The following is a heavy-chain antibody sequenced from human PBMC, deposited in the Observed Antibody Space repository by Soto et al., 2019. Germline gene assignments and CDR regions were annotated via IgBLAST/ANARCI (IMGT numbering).Heavy chain of an antibody. CDR3: ARAYSSGWQRGYYFDY. CDR2: SYYSGST. CDR1: GGSISSSSYY. D-gene: IGHD6-19*01. J-gene: IGHJ4*02. Sequence: QLQLQESGPGLVKPSETLSLTCTVSGGSISSSSYYWGWIRQPPGKGLEWIGSSYYSGSTYHNPYLKSRVPISEDTSKSQFSLKLSSVTAADTAVYYCARAYSSGWQRGYYFDYWGQGTLVTVSS. V-gene: IGHV4-39*01.